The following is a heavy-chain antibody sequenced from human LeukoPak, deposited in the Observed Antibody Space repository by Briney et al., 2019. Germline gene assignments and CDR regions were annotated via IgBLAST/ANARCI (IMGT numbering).Heavy chain of an antibody. J-gene: IGHJ4*02. CDR3: ARDGGYVVY. CDR1: GFTFDDYA. CDR2: ISWNSGSI. V-gene: IGHV3-9*01. D-gene: IGHD3-22*01. Sequence: GRSLRLSCAASGFTFDDYAMHWVRQAPGKGLEWVSGISWNSGSIGYADSVKGRFTISRDYSTNTLYLEMNSLRIEDTAMYYCARDGGYVVYWGQGTLVTVSA.